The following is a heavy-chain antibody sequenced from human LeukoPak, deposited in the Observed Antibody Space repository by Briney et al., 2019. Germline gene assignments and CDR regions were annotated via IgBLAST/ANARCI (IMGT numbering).Heavy chain of an antibody. CDR1: GYSFTSYW. D-gene: IGHD5-12*01. CDR3: ARANPATRLTFDY. J-gene: IGHJ4*02. CDR2: IYPGDSDT. Sequence: GESLKTSCQGPGYSFTSYWIGWVRQMPGKGLEWRGIIYPGDSDTRYSPSFQGQVTLSADKSISTAYLQWSSLKASDTAMYYCARANPATRLTFDYWGQGTLVTVSS. V-gene: IGHV5-51*01.